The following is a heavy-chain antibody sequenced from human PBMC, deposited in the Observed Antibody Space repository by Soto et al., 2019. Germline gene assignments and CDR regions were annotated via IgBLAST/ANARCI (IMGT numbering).Heavy chain of an antibody. CDR3: ARGNIAAALVY. D-gene: IGHD6-13*01. CDR2: INHSGRT. V-gene: IGHV4-34*01. CDR1: GGSISGHY. J-gene: IGHJ4*02. Sequence: QVQLQQWGAGLLKPSETLSLTCAVYGGSISGHYWNWIRQPQGKGLEWIGEINHSGRTNYNPSLKGRVTISVDTYKNQFSLKLGSVTAADTAVYYCARGNIAAALVYWGQGTLVTVSS.